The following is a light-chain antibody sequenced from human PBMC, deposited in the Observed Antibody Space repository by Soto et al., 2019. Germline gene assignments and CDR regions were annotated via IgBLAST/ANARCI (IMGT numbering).Light chain of an antibody. CDR3: QQYSSWYT. Sequence: EVVMTQSPATLSVSPGEIVTLSCRASQSVSSSLAWYQQKPGQAPRLLIYSASTRATGIPARFSGSGSGTEFTLTISRRESEDFAVYYCQQYSSWYTFGQGTKLEIK. J-gene: IGKJ2*01. CDR1: QSVSSS. CDR2: SAS. V-gene: IGKV3-15*01.